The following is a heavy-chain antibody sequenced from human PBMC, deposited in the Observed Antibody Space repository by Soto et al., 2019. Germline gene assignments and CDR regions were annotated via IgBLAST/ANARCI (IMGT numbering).Heavy chain of an antibody. CDR2: ISSSSSYI. Sequence: GGSLRLSCAASGFTFSSYSMNWVRQAPGKGLEWVSSISSSSSYIYYADSVKGRFTISRDNAKNSLYLQMNSLRAEDTAVYYCAREVDCSSTSCSLWFDPWGQGTLVTVSS. CDR1: GFTFSSYS. V-gene: IGHV3-21*01. D-gene: IGHD2-2*01. CDR3: AREVDCSSTSCSLWFDP. J-gene: IGHJ5*02.